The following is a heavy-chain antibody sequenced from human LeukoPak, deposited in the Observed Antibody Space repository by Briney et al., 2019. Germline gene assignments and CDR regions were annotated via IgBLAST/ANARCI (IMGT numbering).Heavy chain of an antibody. CDR2: IYHSGST. Sequence: SETLSLTCAVSGGSISSGGYSWSWIRQPPGKGLEWIGYIYHSGSTYYNPSLKSRVTISVDRSKNQFSLKLSSVTAADTAVYYCATRGNFEGFDYWGQGTLVTVSS. CDR1: GGSISSGGYS. V-gene: IGHV4-30-2*01. J-gene: IGHJ4*02. CDR3: ATRGNFEGFDY. D-gene: IGHD4-23*01.